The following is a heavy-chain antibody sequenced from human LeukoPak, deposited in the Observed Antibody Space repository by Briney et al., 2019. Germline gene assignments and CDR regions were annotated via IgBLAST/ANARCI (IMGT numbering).Heavy chain of an antibody. CDR1: GYSISSGNY. D-gene: IGHD6-13*01. J-gene: IGHJ4*02. CDR2: IHHTGNT. V-gene: IGHV4-38-2*01. Sequence: SETLSLACAVSGYSISSGNYWGWIRQLPERGLEWIGSIHHTGNTYYTPSLKSRVTILVHTSENQFSRRLSSVTAADTAVYYCARRLGVAASAYDYWGQGAVVTVSS. CDR3: ARRLGVAASAYDY.